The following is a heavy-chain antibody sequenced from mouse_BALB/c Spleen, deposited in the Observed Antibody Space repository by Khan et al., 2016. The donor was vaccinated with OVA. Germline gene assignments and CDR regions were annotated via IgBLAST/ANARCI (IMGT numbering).Heavy chain of an antibody. CDR1: GSTFTNYV. V-gene: IGHV1S136*01. D-gene: IGHD2-13*01. CDR3: AREAASCDCSFPD. CDR2: INPYHSGP. J-gene: IGHJ3*01. Sequence: VQLQQPGPELVEPVASVKMSCKASGSTFTNYVMHWVTQKPWHGLAWIGYINPYHSGPRYNAPFNGKAHLTSDISSTPSYMELRSRTSEDSAVYERAREAASCDCSFPDWGRGTMVTGSA.